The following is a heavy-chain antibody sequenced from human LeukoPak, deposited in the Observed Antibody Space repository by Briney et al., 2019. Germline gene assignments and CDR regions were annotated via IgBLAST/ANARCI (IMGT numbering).Heavy chain of an antibody. J-gene: IGHJ4*02. CDR3: AKDLDYYGSGSALDY. V-gene: IGHV3-30*18. CDR2: ISYDGSNK. D-gene: IGHD3-10*01. CDR1: GFTFSSYG. Sequence: GGSLRLSCAASGFTFSSYGMHWVRHAPGKGLEWVAVISYDGSNKYYADSVKGRFTISRDNSKNTLYLQMNSLRAEDTAVYYCAKDLDYYGSGSALDYWGQGTLVTVSS.